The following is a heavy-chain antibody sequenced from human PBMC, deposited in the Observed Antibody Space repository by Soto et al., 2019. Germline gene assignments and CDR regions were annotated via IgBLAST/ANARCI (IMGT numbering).Heavy chain of an antibody. CDR1: GYTLTELS. CDR3: ATEEQLRRAFDI. D-gene: IGHD6-6*01. Sequence: XVKVSCKVSGYTLTELSMHWVRQAPGKGLEWMGGFDPEDGETIYAQKFQGRVTMTEDTSTDTAYMELSRMRSEDTAVYYCATEEQLRRAFDIWGQGTMVTVSS. CDR2: FDPEDGET. V-gene: IGHV1-24*01. J-gene: IGHJ3*02.